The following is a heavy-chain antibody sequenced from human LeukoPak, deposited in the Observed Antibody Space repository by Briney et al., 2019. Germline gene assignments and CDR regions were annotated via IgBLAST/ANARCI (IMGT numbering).Heavy chain of an antibody. V-gene: IGHV3-7*01. Sequence: GGSLRLSCVASGFTFSDYWMTWVRQAPGKGLEWVANIKQDGSEKFCVDSVKGRFTISRDNAENSLYLHMNSLRAEDTAVYYCARGLWSGTYWGQGSLVTVSS. CDR1: GFTFSDYW. J-gene: IGHJ4*02. CDR3: ARGLWSGTY. D-gene: IGHD3-10*01. CDR2: IKQDGSEK.